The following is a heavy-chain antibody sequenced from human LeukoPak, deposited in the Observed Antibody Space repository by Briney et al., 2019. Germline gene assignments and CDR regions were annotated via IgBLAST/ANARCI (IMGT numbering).Heavy chain of an antibody. CDR1: GLSLTTSGMG. V-gene: IGHV2-5*02. D-gene: IGHD1/OR15-1a*01. CDR2: IYWDDDK. Sequence: SGPTLVNPTQTLTLTCTLSGLSLTTSGMGVGWIRQPPGKALEWLALIYWDDDKRYCPSLKNRLTIIQDTSKNQVVLIMTNMDPVDTGTYYCAHSAGAGTDHFDDWGQGTLVTVSS. CDR3: AHSAGAGTDHFDD. J-gene: IGHJ4*02.